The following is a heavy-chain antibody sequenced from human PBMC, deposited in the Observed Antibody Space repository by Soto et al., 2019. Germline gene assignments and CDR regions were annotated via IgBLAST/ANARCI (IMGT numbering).Heavy chain of an antibody. D-gene: IGHD6-6*01. CDR2: IIPIFGTT. V-gene: IGHV1-69*06. CDR3: AREGSSSSGFDY. Sequence: SVKVSCKASGGTFSSYAISWVRQAPGQGLEWMGGIIPIFGTTNYAQKFKGRVTITADKSTSTAYMELSSLRSEDTAVYYCAREGSSSSGFDYWGQGTLVTVSS. CDR1: GGTFSSYA. J-gene: IGHJ4*02.